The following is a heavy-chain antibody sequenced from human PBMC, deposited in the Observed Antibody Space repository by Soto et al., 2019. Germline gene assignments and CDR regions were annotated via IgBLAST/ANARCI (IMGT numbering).Heavy chain of an antibody. V-gene: IGHV1-69*13. CDR1: GGTFSSYA. J-gene: IGHJ6*02. CDR2: IIPIFGTA. CDR3: GLPVQSSSSFVYYYGMDV. D-gene: IGHD6-6*01. Sequence: SVKVSCKASGGTFSSYAISWVRQAPGQGLEWMGGIIPIFGTANYAQKFQGRVTITADESTSTAYMELSSLRSEDTAVYYCGLPVQSSSSFVYYYGMDVWGQGTTVTVSS.